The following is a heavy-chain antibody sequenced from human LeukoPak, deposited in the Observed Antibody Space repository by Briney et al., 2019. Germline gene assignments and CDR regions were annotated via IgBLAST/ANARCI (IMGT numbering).Heavy chain of an antibody. Sequence: GGSLRLSCAASGFTFSSYAMSWVRQAPGKGLEWVSAISGSGGSTYYADSVKGRFTISRDNSKNTLYLQMDSLRAEDTAVYYCAKRGTSSGWYSFDYWGQGTLVTVSS. CDR1: GFTFSSYA. J-gene: IGHJ4*02. V-gene: IGHV3-23*01. CDR2: ISGSGGST. CDR3: AKRGTSSGWYSFDY. D-gene: IGHD6-19*01.